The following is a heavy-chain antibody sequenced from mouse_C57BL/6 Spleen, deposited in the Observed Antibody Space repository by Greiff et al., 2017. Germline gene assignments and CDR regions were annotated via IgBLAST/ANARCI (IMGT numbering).Heavy chain of an antibody. CDR2: ISYAGST. J-gene: IGHJ3*01. V-gene: IGHV3-6*01. Sequence: EVKVEESGPGLVKPSQSLSLTCSVTGYSITSGYYWYWIRQFPGNKLEWMGYISYAGSTNYNPSLKNRISITRDTSKNQFFLKLTSVTTADTATXDGARDDDYYEGWYGYWGQGTLVTVSA. D-gene: IGHD2-3*01. CDR3: ARDDDYYEGWYGY. CDR1: GYSITSGYY.